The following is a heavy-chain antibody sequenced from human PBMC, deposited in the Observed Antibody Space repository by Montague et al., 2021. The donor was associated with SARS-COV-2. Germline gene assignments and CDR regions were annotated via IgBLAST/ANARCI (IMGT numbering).Heavy chain of an antibody. CDR3: ARGRQHINMVVVVVTGGEYYFDF. CDR2: VLKTDTERP. Sequence: SETLSLTCTVSNGSISTFYWTWIRQRPGQGLEWIGNVLKTDTERPNYNPSLRSRLRFSVDTSKNQFSLKMTSVTAADTAVYYCARGRQHINMVVVVVTGGEYYFDFWGQGTLVAVSS. CDR1: NGSISTFY. J-gene: IGHJ4*02. D-gene: IGHD3-22*01. V-gene: IGHV4-59*12.